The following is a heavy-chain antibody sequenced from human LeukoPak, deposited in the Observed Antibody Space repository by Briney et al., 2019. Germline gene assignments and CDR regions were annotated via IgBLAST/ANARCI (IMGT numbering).Heavy chain of an antibody. CDR3: ASVAVAGSATRSYYFDY. V-gene: IGHV1-18*01. Sequence: ASVKVSCKASGYTFTSYDINWVRQATGQGPEWMGWMNPNSGNTNYAQKLQGRVTMTTDTSTSTAYMELRSLRSDDTAVYYCASVAVAGSATRSYYFDYWGQGTLVRLL. CDR2: MNPNSGNT. CDR1: GYTFTSYD. J-gene: IGHJ4*02. D-gene: IGHD6-19*01.